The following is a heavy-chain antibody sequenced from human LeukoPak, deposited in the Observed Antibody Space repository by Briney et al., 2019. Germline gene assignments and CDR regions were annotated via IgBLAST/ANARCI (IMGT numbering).Heavy chain of an antibody. D-gene: IGHD3-3*01. CDR3: ARAVTTIFGVVIQSDY. V-gene: IGHV1-24*01. Sequence: ASVKVSCKVSGYTLTELSMHWVRQAPGKGLEWMGCFDPEDGETIYAQKFQGRVTMTEDTSTDTAYMELSSLRSEDTAVYYCARAVTTIFGVVIQSDYWGQGTLVTVSS. CDR1: GYTLTELS. J-gene: IGHJ4*02. CDR2: FDPEDGET.